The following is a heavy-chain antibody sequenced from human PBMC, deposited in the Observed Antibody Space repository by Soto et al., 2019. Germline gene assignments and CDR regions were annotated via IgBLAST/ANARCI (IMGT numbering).Heavy chain of an antibody. D-gene: IGHD3-22*01. J-gene: IGHJ5*01. CDR2: ISASGGTA. Sequence: EVQLLESGGGLIQPGGSLRLSCAASGFMFSSYAMSWVRQAPGKGLEWVSSISASGGTANLADSVEGRCTISRDNSNSTLYLQMIGLRAEYTAVYYCAKLTYPSDSTGYYHGRVSGWIDSWGQGTLGTVSS. V-gene: IGHV3-23*01. CDR3: AKLTYPSDSTGYYHGRVSGWIDS. CDR1: GFMFSSYA.